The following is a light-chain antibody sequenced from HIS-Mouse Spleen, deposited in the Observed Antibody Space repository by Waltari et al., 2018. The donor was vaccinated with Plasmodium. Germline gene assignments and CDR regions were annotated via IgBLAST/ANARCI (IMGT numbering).Light chain of an antibody. CDR1: ALPKKY. CDR2: EDS. V-gene: IGLV3-10*01. J-gene: IGLJ3*02. Sequence: SYELTQPPSVSVSPGQTARITCSGDALPKKYAYWYQQKSGQAPVLDIYEDSKRPSGIPERFTGSRSGTMATLTISGAQVEDEADYYCYSTDSSGNHRVFGGGTKLTVL. CDR3: YSTDSSGNHRV.